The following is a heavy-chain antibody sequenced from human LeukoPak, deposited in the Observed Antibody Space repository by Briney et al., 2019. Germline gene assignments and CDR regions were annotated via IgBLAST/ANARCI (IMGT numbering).Heavy chain of an antibody. J-gene: IGHJ4*02. V-gene: IGHV3-21*01. CDR1: GFTFSSYT. Sequence: GGSLRLSCAASGFTFSSYTMNWVRQAPGKGLEWVSSISSSSIYIHYADSVMGRFTISRDNAKNSLYLQMNSLRAEDTAVYYCTRVNYYDTNWGQGTLVTVSS. D-gene: IGHD3-22*01. CDR3: TRVNYYDTN. CDR2: ISSSSIYI.